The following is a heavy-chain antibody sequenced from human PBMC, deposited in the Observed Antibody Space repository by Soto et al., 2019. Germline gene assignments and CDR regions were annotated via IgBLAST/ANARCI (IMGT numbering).Heavy chain of an antibody. CDR3: ARVPSL. CDR1: GGSISSGGYS. J-gene: IGHJ4*02. V-gene: IGHV4-30-2*01. CDR2: IYHSGST. Sequence: QLQLQESGSGPVKPSQTLSLTCAVSGGSISSGGYSWSWIRQPPGKGLEWIGYIYHSGSTYYNPSLKSRVTISVDRSKNQFSLKLNSVTAADTAVYYCARVPSLWGQGTLVTVSS.